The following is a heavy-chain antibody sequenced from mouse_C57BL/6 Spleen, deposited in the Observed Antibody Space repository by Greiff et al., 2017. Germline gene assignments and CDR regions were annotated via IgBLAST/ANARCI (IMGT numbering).Heavy chain of an antibody. CDR1: GYTFTRYW. CDR3: ARDYGNYDWDFDV. D-gene: IGHD2-1*01. J-gene: IGHJ1*03. Sequence: QVQLQQPGAELVRPGSSVKLSCKASGYTFTRYWMHWVKQRPIQGLEWIGNIDPSDSETHYNQKFKDKATLTVDKSSSTAYIQLSSLTSEDSAVDYCARDYGNYDWDFDVWGTGTTVTVSS. V-gene: IGHV1-52*01. CDR2: IDPSDSET.